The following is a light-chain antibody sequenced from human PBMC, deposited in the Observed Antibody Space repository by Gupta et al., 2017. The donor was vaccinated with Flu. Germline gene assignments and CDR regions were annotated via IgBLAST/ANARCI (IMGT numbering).Light chain of an antibody. V-gene: IGKV2-30*02. J-gene: IGKJ1*01. CDR1: LGLVQSDGNTN. Sequence: EVVRTKSQLSLPVTLGQPASISCRSSLGLVQSDGNTNWNWFQQRPGQSPRRLIYQVSYRDSGVPDRFSGSGSGTDFTLKISRVEAEDVGVYYCMQGAHWPWAFGQGTKVEIK. CDR3: MQGAHWPWA. CDR2: QVS.